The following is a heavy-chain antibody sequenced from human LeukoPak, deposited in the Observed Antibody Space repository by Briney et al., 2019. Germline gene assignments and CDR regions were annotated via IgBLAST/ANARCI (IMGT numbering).Heavy chain of an antibody. CDR3: ARKLGGYSSSYGY. CDR1: GYTFTGYY. CDR2: INPNSGGT. J-gene: IGHJ4*02. V-gene: IGHV1-2*02. Sequence: GASVKVSCKASGYTFTGYYMHWVRQAPGQGLEWMGWINPNSGGTNYAQKFQGRVTMTRDTSISTAYMELSRLRSDDTAVYYCARKLGGYSSSYGYWGQGTLVTVSS. D-gene: IGHD6-13*01.